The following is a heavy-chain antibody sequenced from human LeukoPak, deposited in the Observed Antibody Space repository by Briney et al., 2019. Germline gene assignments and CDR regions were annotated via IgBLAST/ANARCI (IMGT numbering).Heavy chain of an antibody. CDR1: GGSIIGYY. V-gene: IGHV4-4*07. Sequence: SGTLSLTCTVSGGSIIGYYWSWIRQPAGKGLEWIGRIHGTGGTDYNPSLKSRVTMSVDTSKNQFSLKLTSVTAADTAVYYCAKDGSSWPFFDSWGQGTLVTVSS. CDR2: IHGTGGT. CDR3: AKDGSSWPFFDS. D-gene: IGHD6-13*01. J-gene: IGHJ4*02.